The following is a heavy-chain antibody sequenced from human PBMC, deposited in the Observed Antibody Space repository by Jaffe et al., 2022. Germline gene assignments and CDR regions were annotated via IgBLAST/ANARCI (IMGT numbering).Heavy chain of an antibody. V-gene: IGHV3-43D*04. CDR2: ISWDGGST. CDR3: AKPLTGWYDSSGYHDHDRIHAFDI. D-gene: IGHD3-22*01. J-gene: IGHJ3*02. CDR1: GFTFDDYA. Sequence: EVQLVESGGVVVQPGGSLRLSCAASGFTFDDYAMHWVRQAPGKGLEWVSLISWDGGSTYYADSVKGRFTISRDNSKNSLYLQMNSLRAEDTALYYCAKPLTGWYDSSGYHDHDRIHAFDIWGQGTMVTVSS.